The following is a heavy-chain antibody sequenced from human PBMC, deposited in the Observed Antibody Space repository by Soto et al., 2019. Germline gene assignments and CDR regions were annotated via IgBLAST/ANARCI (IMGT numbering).Heavy chain of an antibody. D-gene: IGHD3-16*01. CDR2: INAGNGNT. Sequence: EASVKVCCKASGYTFTSYAMHSVRQAPGQRLEWMGWINAGNGNTKYSQKFQGRVTITRDTSASTAYMELSSLRSEDTAVYYCARSHLGAFDIWGQGTMVTVSS. CDR3: ARSHLGAFDI. V-gene: IGHV1-3*01. CDR1: GYTFTSYA. J-gene: IGHJ3*02.